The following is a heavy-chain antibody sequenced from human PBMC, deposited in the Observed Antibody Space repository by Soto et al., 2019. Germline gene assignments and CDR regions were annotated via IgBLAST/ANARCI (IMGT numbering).Heavy chain of an antibody. CDR2: LIPILGIA. CDR1: GCTSSSYP. V-gene: IGHV1-69*04. D-gene: IGHD2-2*01. Sequence: SLKGSCPASGCTSSSYPVSWERQAPGHGLVWKGRLIPILGIANYAQKFQGRVTITADKSTSTAYMELSSLRSEDTAVYYCAIDIVVVPAAISRGYWGQGTLVTVSS. J-gene: IGHJ4*02. CDR3: AIDIVVVPAAISRGY.